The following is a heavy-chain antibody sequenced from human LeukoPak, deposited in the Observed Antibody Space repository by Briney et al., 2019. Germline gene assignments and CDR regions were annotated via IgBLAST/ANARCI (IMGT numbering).Heavy chain of an antibody. D-gene: IGHD3-3*01. CDR1: GGSFSGYY. J-gene: IGHJ4*02. CDR3: AREPRPYDFWSDY. CDR2: INHSGST. V-gene: IGHV4-34*01. Sequence: SETLSLTCAVYGGSFSGYYWSWIRQPPGKGLEWIGEINHSGSTNYNPSLKSRVTISVDTSKNQFSLKLSSVTAADTAVYYCAREPRPYDFWSDYWGQGTLVTVSS.